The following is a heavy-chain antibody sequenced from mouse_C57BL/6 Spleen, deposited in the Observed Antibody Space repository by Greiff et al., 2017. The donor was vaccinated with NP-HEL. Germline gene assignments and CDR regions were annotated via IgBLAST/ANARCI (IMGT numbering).Heavy chain of an antibody. V-gene: IGHV5-9-1*02. D-gene: IGHD2-5*01. CDR3: TWGPDSNYDAMDY. CDR1: GFTFSSYA. J-gene: IGHJ4*01. Sequence: EVQRVQSGAGLVKPGGSLKLSCAASGFTFSSYAMSWVRQTPEKRLEWVAYISSGGDYIYYADTVKGRFTLSRDNARNTQYLQMSSLTAEDTAMYYATWGPDSNYDAMDYWGQGTSVTVSS. CDR2: ISSGGDYI.